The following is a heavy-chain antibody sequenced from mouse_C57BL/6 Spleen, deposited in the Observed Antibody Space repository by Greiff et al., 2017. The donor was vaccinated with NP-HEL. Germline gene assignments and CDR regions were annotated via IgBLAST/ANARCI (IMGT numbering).Heavy chain of an antibody. CDR1: GFTFSSYA. CDR2: ISDGGSYT. CDR3: ASEGY. Sequence: EVQLVESGGGLVKPGGSLKLSCAASGFTFSSYAMSWVRQTPEKRLEWVATISDGGSYTYYPDNVKGRFTISRDNAKNNLYLQMSHLKSEDTAMYYCASEGYWGQGTLVTVSA. V-gene: IGHV5-4*01. J-gene: IGHJ3*01.